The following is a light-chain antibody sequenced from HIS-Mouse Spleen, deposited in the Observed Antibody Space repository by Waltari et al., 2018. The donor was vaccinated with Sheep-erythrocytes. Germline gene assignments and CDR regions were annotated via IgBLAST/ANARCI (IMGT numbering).Light chain of an antibody. CDR1: SSDVGGYHY. V-gene: IGLV2-8*01. CDR3: SSYAGSNNWV. CDR2: EVS. J-gene: IGLJ3*02. Sequence: QSALTQPPSASGSPGPSVTISCTGTSSDVGGYHYVPWYQQHPGKAPKLMIYEVSKRPSGVPDRFSGSKSGNTASLTVSGLQAEDEADYYCSSYAGSNNWVFGGGTKLTVL.